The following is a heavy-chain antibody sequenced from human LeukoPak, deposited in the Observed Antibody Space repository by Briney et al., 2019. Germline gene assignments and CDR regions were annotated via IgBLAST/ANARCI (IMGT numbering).Heavy chain of an antibody. CDR2: ISSSGSTI. D-gene: IGHD4-17*01. V-gene: IGHV3-11*01. CDR1: GFTFSDYY. J-gene: IGHJ4*02. CDR3: AREGPRDYGDYVISHLDY. Sequence: GGSLRLSCAASGFTFSDYYMSWIRQAPGKGLEWVSYISSSGSTIYYADSVKGRFTISRDNAKNSLYLQMNSLRAEDTAVYYCAREGPRDYGDYVISHLDYWGQGTLVTDSS.